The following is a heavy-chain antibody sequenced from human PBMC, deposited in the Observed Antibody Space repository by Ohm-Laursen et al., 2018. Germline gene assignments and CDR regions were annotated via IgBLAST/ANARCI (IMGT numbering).Heavy chain of an antibody. Sequence: GTLSLTCAVYGGSFSGYYWSWIRQPPGKGLEWIGEINHSGSTNYNPSLKSRVTISVDTSKNQFSLKLSSVTAADTAVYYCARGGSIWYSEQGTFDSWGQGTLVTVSS. D-gene: IGHD6-13*01. CDR1: GGSFSGYY. V-gene: IGHV4-34*01. CDR3: ARGGSIWYSEQGTFDS. CDR2: INHSGST. J-gene: IGHJ4*02.